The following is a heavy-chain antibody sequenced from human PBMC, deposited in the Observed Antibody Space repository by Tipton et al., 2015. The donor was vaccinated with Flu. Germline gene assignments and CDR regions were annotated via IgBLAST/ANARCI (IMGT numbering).Heavy chain of an antibody. CDR3: TRLGNWNSNYYYYYGMDV. CDR1: GFTFSGSA. J-gene: IGHJ6*02. V-gene: IGHV3-73*01. D-gene: IGHD1-7*01. Sequence: CAASGFTFSGSAMHWVRQASGKGLEWVGRIRSKANSYATAYAASVKGRFTISRDDSKNTAYLQMNSLKTEDTAVYYCTRLGNWNSNYYYYYGMDVWGQGTPVTVSS. CDR2: IRSKANSYAT.